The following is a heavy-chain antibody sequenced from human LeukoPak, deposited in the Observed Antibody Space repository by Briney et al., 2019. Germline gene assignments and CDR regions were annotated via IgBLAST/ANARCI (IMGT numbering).Heavy chain of an antibody. CDR1: GGSISSYY. J-gene: IGHJ3*02. CDR2: IYYTGNT. V-gene: IGHV4-59*01. Sequence: SETLSLTCTVSGGSISSYYWSWIRQPPGKGLEWIGYIYYTGNTNYNSSLESRVTISVDTSKNQFSLKLSSVTAADTAVYYCARRTGWMDAFDIWGQGTMVTVSS. D-gene: IGHD5-12*01. CDR3: ARRTGWMDAFDI.